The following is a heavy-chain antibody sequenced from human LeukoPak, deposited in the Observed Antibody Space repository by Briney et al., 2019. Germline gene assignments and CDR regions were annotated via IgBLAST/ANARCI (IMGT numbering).Heavy chain of an antibody. D-gene: IGHD2-15*01. CDR2: ISSCGRTI. CDR3: ARGMDRGYCSGGSCPRTFDP. V-gene: IGHV3-11*01. J-gene: IGHJ5*02. CDR1: GFTFSDYY. Sequence: GGALRLSCAASGFTFSDYYMSWIRQAPARGLERVSYISSCGRTIYYADSVKGRFTISRDNAKNSLYLQMNSLRAEDTAVYYCARGMDRGYCSGGSCPRTFDPWGQGTLVTVSS.